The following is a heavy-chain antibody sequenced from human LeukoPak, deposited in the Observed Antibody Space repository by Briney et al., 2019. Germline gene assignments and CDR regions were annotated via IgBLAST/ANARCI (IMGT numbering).Heavy chain of an antibody. CDR1: GGSISSSSYY. CDR3: ARDSGVVPAAIGP. J-gene: IGHJ5*02. D-gene: IGHD2-2*01. CDR2: IYYSGST. Sequence: PSETLSLTCTVSGGSISSSSYYWGWIRQPPGKGLEWIGSIYYSGSTYYNPSLKSRVTISVDTSKNQFSLKLSSVTAADTAVYYCARDSGVVPAAIGPWGQGTLVTVSS. V-gene: IGHV4-39*07.